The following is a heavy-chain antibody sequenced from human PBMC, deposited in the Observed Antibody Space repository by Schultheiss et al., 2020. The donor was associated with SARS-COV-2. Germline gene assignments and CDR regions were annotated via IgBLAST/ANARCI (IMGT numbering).Heavy chain of an antibody. CDR2: IFSNDEK. D-gene: IGHD5-18*01. J-gene: IGHJ4*02. CDR1: GFSLSNARMG. V-gene: IGHV2-26*01. CDR3: AQKGYSYSFDY. Sequence: SGPTLVKPTETLTLTCTVSGFSLSNARMGVSWIRQPPGKALEWLAHIFSNDEKSYSTSLKSRLTITKDTSKNQVVLTMTNMDPVDTATYYCAQKGYSYSFDYWGQGTLVTVSS.